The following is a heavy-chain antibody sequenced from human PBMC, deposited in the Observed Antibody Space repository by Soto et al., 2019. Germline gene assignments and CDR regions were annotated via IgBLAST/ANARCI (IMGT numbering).Heavy chain of an antibody. D-gene: IGHD3-16*02. V-gene: IGHV4-34*01. J-gene: IGHJ4*02. CDR3: ARGRPPLEVTFGGVIVRSKANVRYDY. CDR2: INHSGST. Sequence: GPGPRKTSETLSLTCAVYGGSFSGYYWSWIRQPPGKGLEWIGEINHSGSTNYNPSLKSRVTKSVDTSKNQFSLKLSSVTAADTAVYYCARGRPPLEVTFGGVIVRSKANVRYDYWGQGTLVTVSS. CDR1: GGSFSGYY.